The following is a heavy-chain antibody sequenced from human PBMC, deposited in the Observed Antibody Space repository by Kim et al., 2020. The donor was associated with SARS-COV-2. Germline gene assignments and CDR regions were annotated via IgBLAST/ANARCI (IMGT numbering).Heavy chain of an antibody. CDR3: ARSSGYDFYY. Sequence: TYSNPSHKRRVTISVDTSKNQFSLKLSSVTAADTAVYYCARSSGYDFYYWGQGTLVTVSS. D-gene: IGHD5-12*01. J-gene: IGHJ4*02. CDR2: T. V-gene: IGHV4-31*02.